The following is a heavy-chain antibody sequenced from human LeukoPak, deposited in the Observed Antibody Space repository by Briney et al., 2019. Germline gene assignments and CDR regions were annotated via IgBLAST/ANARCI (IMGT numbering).Heavy chain of an antibody. Sequence: SETLSLTCTVSGGSISSGSYYWSWIRQPAGKGLEWIGRIYTSGSTNYNPSLKSRVTISVDTSKNQFSLKLSSVTAADTAVYYCARDLGFGVVDLGYWGQGILVTVSS. CDR3: ARDLGFGVVDLGY. V-gene: IGHV4-61*02. D-gene: IGHD3-16*01. CDR2: IYTSGST. CDR1: GGSISSGSYY. J-gene: IGHJ4*01.